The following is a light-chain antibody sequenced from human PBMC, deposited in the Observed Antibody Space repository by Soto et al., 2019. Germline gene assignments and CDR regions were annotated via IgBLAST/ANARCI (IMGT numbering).Light chain of an antibody. CDR1: QSVGIK. V-gene: IGKV3-15*01. CDR3: QQYHNWPPLT. J-gene: IGKJ5*01. CDR2: GAS. Sequence: EIVMTQSPATLSVSPGERATLSCRASQSVGIKLAWYQQKPGQAPRILIHGASTRASGISARFSGSGSGTEFTLTLTNLQSEDFAIYYCQQYHNWPPLTFGQRTRLDIK.